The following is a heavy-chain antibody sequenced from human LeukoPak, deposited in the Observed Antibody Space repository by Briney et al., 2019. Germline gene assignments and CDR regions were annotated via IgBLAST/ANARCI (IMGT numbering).Heavy chain of an antibody. J-gene: IGHJ4*02. CDR3: AVDYDLLTSYYTDLGY. Sequence: GGSLRLSCAASGFTFSSYSMSWVRQAPGKGLEWVSSISGGGGSTFYADSVKGRFTISRDNSKNTLFLQMNSLRAEDTAVYYCAVDYDLLTSYYTDLGYWGQGTLVTVSS. CDR2: ISGGGGST. V-gene: IGHV3-23*01. D-gene: IGHD3-9*01. CDR1: GFTFSSYS.